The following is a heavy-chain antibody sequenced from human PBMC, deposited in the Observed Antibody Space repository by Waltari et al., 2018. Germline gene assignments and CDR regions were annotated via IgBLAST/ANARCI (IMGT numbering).Heavy chain of an antibody. CDR3: ASQSSGWYTY. CDR1: GGSIISHY. J-gene: IGHJ4*02. D-gene: IGHD6-19*01. V-gene: IGHV4-59*11. Sequence: QVQLQESGPGLVKPSETLSLTCTVSGGSIISHYWSWIRQPPGKGLEWIVYIYYSGSTNYNPSLKSRVTISVDTSKNQFSLKLSSVTAADTAVYYCASQSSGWYTYWGQGTLVTVSS. CDR2: IYYSGST.